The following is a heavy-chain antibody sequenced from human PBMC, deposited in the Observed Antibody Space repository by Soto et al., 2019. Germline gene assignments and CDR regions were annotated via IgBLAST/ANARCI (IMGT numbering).Heavy chain of an antibody. CDR1: GGSINSYY. D-gene: IGHD3-10*01. Sequence: QVQLQESGPGLVKPSETLSLSCTVSGGSINSYYWSWIRQSPGKRMEWIGYVHHSWGSSYNPSLQRRVALSLVTSKSQYSLRVSSVTAPAMALYYCARQGFGPLHGLVSIWGQGTTVTVSS. V-gene: IGHV4-59*08. CDR3: ARQGFGPLHGLVSI. J-gene: IGHJ6*01. CDR2: VHHSWGS.